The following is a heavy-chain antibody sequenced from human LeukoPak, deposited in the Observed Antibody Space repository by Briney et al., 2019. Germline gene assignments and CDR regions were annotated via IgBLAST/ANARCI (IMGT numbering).Heavy chain of an antibody. CDR2: IYTGGTT. CDR3: AREISRFGI. J-gene: IGHJ4*02. CDR1: GFTVSSSNY. D-gene: IGHD3-16*01. Sequence: GGSLRLSCAASGFTVSSSNYMNWVRQAPGKGPEWVSGIYTGGTTYYTDSVKGRFTISRDNPNNTLYLQMHSLRAEDTAVYYCAREISRFGIWGQGTLVTVSS. V-gene: IGHV3-66*01.